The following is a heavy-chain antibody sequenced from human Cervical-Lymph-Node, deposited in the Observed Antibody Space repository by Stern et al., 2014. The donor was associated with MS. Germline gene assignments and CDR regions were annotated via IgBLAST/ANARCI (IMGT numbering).Heavy chain of an antibody. Sequence: LQLVQSGGGVIQPGGSLRLSCTASGFTVSRDYMTWVRQAPGKGLEWFSLITNVGSTVYTDSVKGRFTISRDDSKNTVYLHMTSLRAEDTAMYYCARDTSSPERSDWWGQGTLVTVSS. J-gene: IGHJ4*02. CDR1: GFTVSRDY. CDR2: ITNVGST. V-gene: IGHV3-53*01. CDR3: ARDTSSPERSDW. D-gene: IGHD1-1*01.